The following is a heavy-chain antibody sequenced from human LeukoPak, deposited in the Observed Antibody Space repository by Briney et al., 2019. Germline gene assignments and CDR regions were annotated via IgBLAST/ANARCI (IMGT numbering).Heavy chain of an antibody. Sequence: GGSLRLSCAASGFTFSSYAMSWVRQAPGKGLEWVSAISGSGGSTYYADSVKGRFTISRDNSKNTLYLQMNSLRAEDTAVYYCAKGELLGGYYYYYGMDVWGQGTTVTVSS. CDR2: ISGSGGST. CDR1: GFTFSSYA. V-gene: IGHV3-23*01. J-gene: IGHJ6*02. CDR3: AKGELLGGYYYYYGMDV. D-gene: IGHD1-26*01.